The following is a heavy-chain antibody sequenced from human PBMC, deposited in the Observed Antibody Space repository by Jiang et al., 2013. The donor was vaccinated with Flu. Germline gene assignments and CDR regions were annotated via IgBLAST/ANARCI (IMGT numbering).Heavy chain of an antibody. Sequence: KPGASVKVSCKASGYTFTSYGISWVRQAPGQGLEWMGWISAYNGNTNYAQKLQGRVTMTTDTSTSTAYMELRSLRSDDTAVYYCARDFIVVVPESRFDPWGQGTLVTVSS. V-gene: IGHV1-18*04. J-gene: IGHJ5*02. CDR1: GYTFTSYG. CDR3: ARDFIVVVPESRFDP. CDR2: ISAYNGNT. D-gene: IGHD2-2*01.